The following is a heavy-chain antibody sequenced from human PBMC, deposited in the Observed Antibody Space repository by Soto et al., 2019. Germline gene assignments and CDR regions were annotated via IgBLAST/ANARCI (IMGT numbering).Heavy chain of an antibody. D-gene: IGHD2-21*02. J-gene: IGHJ4*01. Sequence: GGSLRLSCAASGFTVSGNYMTWVRQAPGKGLEWVSVIYSGGSTYYADSVKGRFTVSRDNAKNTLFLQMNSLRDDDSAIYYCARLPKGSVVTGWGQGSLVTVSS. CDR2: IYSGGST. CDR3: ARLPKGSVVTG. CDR1: GFTVSGNY. V-gene: IGHV3-53*01.